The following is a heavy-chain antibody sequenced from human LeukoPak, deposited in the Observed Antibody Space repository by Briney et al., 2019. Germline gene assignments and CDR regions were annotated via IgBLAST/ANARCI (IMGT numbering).Heavy chain of an antibody. D-gene: IGHD3-10*02. CDR1: GFTFSSYE. Sequence: GGSLRLSCGASGFTFSSYEMNWVHQAPGKGLEWVSYISSSGSTIYYADSVKGRFTISRDNAKNSLYLQMNSLRAEDTAVYYCAELGITMIGGVWGKGTTVTVSS. CDR2: ISSSGSTI. CDR3: AELGITMIGGV. J-gene: IGHJ6*04. V-gene: IGHV3-48*03.